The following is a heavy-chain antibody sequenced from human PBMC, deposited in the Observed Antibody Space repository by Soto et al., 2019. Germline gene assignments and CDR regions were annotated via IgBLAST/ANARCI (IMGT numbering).Heavy chain of an antibody. CDR2: INSDGSST. J-gene: IGHJ4*02. V-gene: IGHV3-74*01. CDR1: GFTFSSYW. CDR3: ARAPGYSSGWFDY. D-gene: IGHD6-19*01. Sequence: PGGSLRLSCAASGFTFSSYWMHWVRQAPGKGLVWVSRINSDGSSTSYADSVKGRFTISRDNAKNTLYLQMNSLRAEDTAVYYCARAPGYSSGWFDYWGQGTLVTVSS.